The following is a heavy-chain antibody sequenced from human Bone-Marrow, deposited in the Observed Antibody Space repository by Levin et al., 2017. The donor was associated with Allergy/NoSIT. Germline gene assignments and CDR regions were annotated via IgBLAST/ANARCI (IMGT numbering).Heavy chain of an antibody. CDR1: GFTFTDYA. CDR3: ARGGYDFWSPYDY. CDR2: ISHDGKST. D-gene: IGHD3-3*01. Sequence: GESLKISCAASGFTFTDYAMHWVRQTPGKGLEWVALISHDGKSTNYADSVKGRFTISRENSKDTLFLHMNSLRPEDTGIYYCARGGYDFWSPYDYWGQGTLVTVSS. V-gene: IGHV3-30*03. J-gene: IGHJ4*01.